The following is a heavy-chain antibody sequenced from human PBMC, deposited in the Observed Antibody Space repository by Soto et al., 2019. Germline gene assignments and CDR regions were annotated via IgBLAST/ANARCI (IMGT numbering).Heavy chain of an antibody. D-gene: IGHD6-13*01. V-gene: IGHV1-69*01. J-gene: IGHJ4*02. CDR3: ATGSCWTKVES. CDR2: IIPIFGPA. Sequence: QVQLVQSGAEVKKPGSSVKVSCKASGGTLSRSAISWVRQAPGQGLEWMGGIIPIFGPAIYAQKFRGRVSIIADESTRTAYMEMSSLRSEDTAVYYCATGSCWTKVESWCQGTLVTVSS. CDR1: GGTLSRSA.